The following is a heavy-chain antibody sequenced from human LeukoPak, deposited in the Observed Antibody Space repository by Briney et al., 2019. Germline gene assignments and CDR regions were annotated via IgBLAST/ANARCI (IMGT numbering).Heavy chain of an antibody. J-gene: IGHJ6*03. Sequence: GGSLTLSCAASGFTFSDYYMSWLRQAPGKGVEWVSYISSSGSTIYYADSVKGRFTISSDNAKNSLYLQMNSLRAEDTAVYYCARIASYYYYMDVWGKGTTVTVSS. CDR3: ARIASYYYYMDV. CDR2: ISSSGSTI. V-gene: IGHV3-11*04. CDR1: GFTFSDYY. D-gene: IGHD2-21*01.